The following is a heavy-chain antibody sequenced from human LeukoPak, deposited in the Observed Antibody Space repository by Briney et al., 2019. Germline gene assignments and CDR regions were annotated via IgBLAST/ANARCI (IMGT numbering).Heavy chain of an antibody. Sequence: KPSETLSLTCTVSGYSISSGYYWGWIRQPPGKGLEWIGSIYHSGSTYYNPSLKSRVTISVDTSKNQFSLKLSSVTAADTAVSYCARDKGGIAAGTFDPWGQGTLVTVSS. J-gene: IGHJ5*02. D-gene: IGHD6-13*01. CDR1: GYSISSGYY. CDR3: ARDKGGIAAGTFDP. V-gene: IGHV4-38-2*02. CDR2: IYHSGST.